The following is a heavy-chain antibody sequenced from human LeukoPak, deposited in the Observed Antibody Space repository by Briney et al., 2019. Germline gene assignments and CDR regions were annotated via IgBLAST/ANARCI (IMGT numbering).Heavy chain of an antibody. CDR1: GYAFNIYY. V-gene: IGHV1-46*02. CDR3: AREYRYGQPLEVFIDH. CDR2: IHPTTGSA. Sequence: GASVKVSCKTSGYAFNIYYIHWVRHAPGQGLAWMGIIHPTTGSADYGQEFQGRVSMTTDTSASTVYMHLNGLKSEDTAIYYCAREYRYGQPLEVFIDHWGQGTLVTVSP. J-gene: IGHJ4*02. D-gene: IGHD5-18*01.